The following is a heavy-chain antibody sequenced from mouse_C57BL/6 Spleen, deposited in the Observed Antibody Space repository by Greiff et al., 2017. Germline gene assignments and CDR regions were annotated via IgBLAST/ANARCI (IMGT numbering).Heavy chain of an antibody. Sequence: QVQLQQSGAELVKPGASVKISCKASGYAFSSYWMNWVKQRPGQGLEWIGQIYPGDGDTNYNGKFKGKATLTADKSSSTAYMQLSSLTSEDSAVYFCARGGYYGSRLDYWGQGTTLTVSA. J-gene: IGHJ2*01. V-gene: IGHV1-80*01. D-gene: IGHD1-1*01. CDR1: GYAFSSYW. CDR3: ARGGYYGSRLDY. CDR2: IYPGDGDT.